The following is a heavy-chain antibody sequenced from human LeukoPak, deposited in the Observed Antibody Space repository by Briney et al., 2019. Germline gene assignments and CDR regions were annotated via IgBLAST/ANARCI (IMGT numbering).Heavy chain of an antibody. J-gene: IGHJ4*02. D-gene: IGHD5-24*01. CDR2: IIPIFGTA. V-gene: IGHV1-69*13. CDR3: FSMATIITGSFDY. CDR1: GGTFSSYS. Sequence: ASVKVSCKASGGTFSSYSIIWVRQATGQGLEWMGGIIPIFGTANYAQKFQGRVTITADESTSTAYMELSSLRSEDTAVYYCFSMATIITGSFDYWGQEPLLSVSS.